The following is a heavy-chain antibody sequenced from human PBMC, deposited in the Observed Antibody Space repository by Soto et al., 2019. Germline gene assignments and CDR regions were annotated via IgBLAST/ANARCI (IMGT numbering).Heavy chain of an antibody. CDR3: ARDFSMVIVAPGY. J-gene: IGHJ4*02. Sequence: ASVKVSCKASGYTFSSYYMHWVRQAPGQGLEWMGTINPSGGSTTYAQKFQGRFTISRDNSKNTVYLQINALRAEDTAVYYCARDFSMVIVAPGYWGQGTLVTVSS. CDR2: INPSGGST. CDR1: GYTFSSYY. V-gene: IGHV1-46*01. D-gene: IGHD5-12*01.